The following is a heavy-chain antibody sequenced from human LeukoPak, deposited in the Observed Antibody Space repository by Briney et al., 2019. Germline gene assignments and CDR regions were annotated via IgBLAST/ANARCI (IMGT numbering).Heavy chain of an antibody. D-gene: IGHD3-10*01. CDR2: IQQDGSER. CDR1: GFTFNYYW. J-gene: IGHJ4*02. V-gene: IGHV3-7*01. CDR3: ARVRKLRTRGVMDPLDY. Sequence: GGSLRLSCAASGFTFNYYWLTWVRQAPGKGLEWVANIQQDGSERYYVDSVKGRFIISRDNAKNSLYLQMNSLRAEDTAVYYCARVRKLRTRGVMDPLDYWGQGTLVTVSS.